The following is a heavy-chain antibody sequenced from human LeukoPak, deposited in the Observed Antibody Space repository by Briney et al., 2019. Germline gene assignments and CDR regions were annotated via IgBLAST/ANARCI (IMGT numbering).Heavy chain of an antibody. CDR2: ISGSGGST. CDR3: AKDIGTE. CDR1: GFTFNYFR. D-gene: IGHD3-10*01. Sequence: GGSLRLSCAASGFTFNYFRMNWVRQAPGKGLEWVSAISGSGGSTYYADSVKGRFTISRDNSKNTLYLQMNSLRAEDTAVYYRAKDIGTEWGQGTLVTVSS. J-gene: IGHJ4*02. V-gene: IGHV3-23*01.